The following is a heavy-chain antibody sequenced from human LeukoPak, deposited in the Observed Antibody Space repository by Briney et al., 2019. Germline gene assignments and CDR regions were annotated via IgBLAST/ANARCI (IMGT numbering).Heavy chain of an antibody. V-gene: IGHV4-34*01. D-gene: IGHD1-26*01. CDR2: VNESGGT. CDR1: IDSFSNYH. Sequence: PSETLSLTCAVYIDSFSNYHWNWIRQTPAKGMEWIGEVNESGGTNISPSLRSRVTLSVDTSKNQFSLKLISVTVADTAIYYCARGQGATVPQVGKNWCDPWGQGTRVTVSS. CDR3: ARGQGATVPQVGKNWCDP. J-gene: IGHJ5*02.